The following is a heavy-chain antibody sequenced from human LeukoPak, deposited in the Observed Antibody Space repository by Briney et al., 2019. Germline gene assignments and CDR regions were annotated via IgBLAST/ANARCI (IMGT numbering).Heavy chain of an antibody. CDR1: GYSFTSYW. J-gene: IGHJ4*02. CDR3: ARTFYGSGSYSPPLGY. Sequence: LGESLKISCKGSGYSFTSYWIGWVRQMLGKGLEWMGIIYPGDSDTRYSPSFQGQVTISADKSISTAYLQWSSLKASDTAMYYCARTFYGSGSYSPPLGYWGQGTLVTVSS. CDR2: IYPGDSDT. D-gene: IGHD3-10*01. V-gene: IGHV5-51*01.